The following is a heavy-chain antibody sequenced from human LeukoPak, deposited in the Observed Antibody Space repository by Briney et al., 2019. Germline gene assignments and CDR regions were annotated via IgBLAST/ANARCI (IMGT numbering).Heavy chain of an antibody. D-gene: IGHD3-22*01. CDR2: ISSSGSTT. V-gene: IGHV3-11*04. Sequence: TGGSLRLSCAASGFTFSDYYMSWIRQAPGKGLDWVSYISSSGSTTYYADSVKGRFTISRDNAKNSLYLQMNSLRAEDTAVYYCARDSGTMIVDLSFAYWGQGTLVTVSS. CDR1: GFTFSDYY. CDR3: ARDSGTMIVDLSFAY. J-gene: IGHJ4*02.